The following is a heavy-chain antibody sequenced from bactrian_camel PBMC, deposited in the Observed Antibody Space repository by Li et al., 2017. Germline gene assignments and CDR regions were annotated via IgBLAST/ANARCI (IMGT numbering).Heavy chain of an antibody. Sequence: QVQLVESGGGSVQAGGSLRLSCIVSGYSSSGYCLGWFRQSPSKVREAVATIDSSGGTNYANAVKGRFTISRDGDKNILYLQMNDLKPEDNAIYTCAAAPLSIAPHRRLLSDDYSFWGQGTQVTVS. CDR3: AAAPLSIAPHRRLLSDDYSF. D-gene: IGHD1*01. CDR1: GYSSSGYC. CDR2: IDSSGGT. V-gene: IGHV3S53*01. J-gene: IGHJ4*01.